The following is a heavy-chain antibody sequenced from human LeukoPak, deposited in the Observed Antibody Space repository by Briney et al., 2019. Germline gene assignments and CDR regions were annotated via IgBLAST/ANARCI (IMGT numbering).Heavy chain of an antibody. J-gene: IGHJ6*03. V-gene: IGHV3-21*01. D-gene: IGHD4/OR15-4a*01. CDR2: ISNNSRYI. Sequence: KSGGSLRLSCAASRFTFSSYNMNWVRQAPGRGLEWVSYISNNSRYIYYADSVKGRFTISRDNAKNSLFLQMNSLRADDTAVYYCTRDAGAGYYYMDVWGRGTTVTVSS. CDR1: RFTFSSYN. CDR3: TRDAGAGYYYMDV.